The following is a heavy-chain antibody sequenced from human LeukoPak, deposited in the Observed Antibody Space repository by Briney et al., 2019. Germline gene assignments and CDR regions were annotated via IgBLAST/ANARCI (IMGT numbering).Heavy chain of an antibody. CDR3: ARDHYYYDSSGYYS. V-gene: IGHV3-30-3*01. D-gene: IGHD3-22*01. J-gene: IGHJ4*02. CDR2: ISYDGSNK. CDR1: GFTFSSYA. Sequence: GGSLRLSCAASGFTFSSYAMHWVRQAPDKGLEWVAVISYDGSNKYYADSVKGRFTISRDNSKNTLYLQMNSLRAEDTAVYYCARDHYYYDSSGYYSWGQGTLVTVSS.